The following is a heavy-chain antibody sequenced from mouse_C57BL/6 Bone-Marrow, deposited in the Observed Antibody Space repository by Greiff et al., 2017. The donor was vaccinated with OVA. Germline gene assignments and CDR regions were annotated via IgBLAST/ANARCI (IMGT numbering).Heavy chain of an antibody. CDR3: TCVSSYWYFDV. CDR2: IYPGNSDT. J-gene: IGHJ1*03. Sequence: VQLQQSGTVLARPGASVKMSCKTSGYTFTSYWMHWVKQRPGQGLEWIGDIYPGNSDTSYNQKFKGKAKLTAVKSSSTAYMELSSLTTEDSAVYYCTCVSSYWYFDVWGTGTTVTVSS. D-gene: IGHD1-1*01. V-gene: IGHV1-5*01. CDR1: GYTFTSYW.